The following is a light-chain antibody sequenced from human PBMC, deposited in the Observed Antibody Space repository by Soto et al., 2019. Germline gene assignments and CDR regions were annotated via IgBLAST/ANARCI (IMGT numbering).Light chain of an antibody. CDR3: SSYISSSTYV. Sequence: QSALTQPPSVSGSPGQSITISCTGTSSDVGGYNYVSWYQQHPGNAPKLMIYDVSNRPSGVSNRFSGSKSGNTASLTISGLLAEDESDYYCSSYISSSTYVFGTGTKLTVL. V-gene: IGLV2-14*01. CDR2: DVS. CDR1: SSDVGGYNY. J-gene: IGLJ1*01.